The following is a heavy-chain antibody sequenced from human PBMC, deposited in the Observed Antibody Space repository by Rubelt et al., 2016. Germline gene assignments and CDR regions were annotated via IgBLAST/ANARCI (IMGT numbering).Heavy chain of an antibody. J-gene: IGHJ6*02. D-gene: IGHD3-22*01. V-gene: IGHV3-15*01. CDR2: IKSKTDGGTT. CDR3: TTDPMRYGMDV. Sequence: VGRIKSKTDGGTTDYAAPVKGRFTISRDDSKNTLYLQMNSLKTEDTAVYYCTTDPMRYGMDVWGQGTTVTVSS.